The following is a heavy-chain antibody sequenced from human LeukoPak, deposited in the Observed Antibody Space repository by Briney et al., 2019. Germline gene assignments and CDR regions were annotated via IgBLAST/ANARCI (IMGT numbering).Heavy chain of an antibody. Sequence: GRSLRLSRAASGFNFSSYGMHWVRQAPGKGLEWVAVIWYDGSNKYYADSVKGRFTISRDNSKNTLYLQMNSLRAEDTAVYYCARDREGIIGEFDYWGQGTLVTVSS. V-gene: IGHV3-33*01. D-gene: IGHD3-10*01. CDR3: ARDREGIIGEFDY. CDR1: GFNFSSYG. J-gene: IGHJ4*02. CDR2: IWYDGSNK.